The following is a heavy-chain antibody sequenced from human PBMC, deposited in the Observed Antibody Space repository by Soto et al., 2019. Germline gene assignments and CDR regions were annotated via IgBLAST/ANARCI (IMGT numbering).Heavy chain of an antibody. D-gene: IGHD1-1*01. V-gene: IGHV4-59*01. CDR1: GGSLSPYY. Sequence: QVQVEESGPGRVKPSETVSLKCTVSGGSLSPYYWSWIRQPPGKGLEWIGYIPYNGSANYSPSLKSRVTLAVDTTKNQLSLKLSAVTAADTAVYYCARGGGPQEATGILVQVHYYNGMDVWGQGTTVIVS. J-gene: IGHJ6*02. CDR3: ARGGGPQEATGILVQVHYYNGMDV. CDR2: IPYNGSA.